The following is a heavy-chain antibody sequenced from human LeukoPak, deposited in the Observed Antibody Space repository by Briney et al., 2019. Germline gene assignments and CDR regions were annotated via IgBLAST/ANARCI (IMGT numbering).Heavy chain of an antibody. V-gene: IGHV5-51*01. CDR1: GYRFTTYW. CDR3: ARRLGTGSFCN. Sequence: GESLKISCMGSGYRFTTYWIDWVRPVPGKGLEWMGLIQPADSQTRYNPSFQGQVTLSDDKSINTAYLQWSSLRPSDTAIYYCARRLGTGSFCNWGQGTEVTVSS. CDR2: IQPADSQT. D-gene: IGHD1-1*01. J-gene: IGHJ3*01.